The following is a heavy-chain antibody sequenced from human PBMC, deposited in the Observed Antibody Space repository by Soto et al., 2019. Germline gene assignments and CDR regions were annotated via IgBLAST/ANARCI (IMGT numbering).Heavy chain of an antibody. D-gene: IGHD2-2*01. CDR2: IYYSGST. J-gene: IGHJ5*02. CDR3: ARQGRSKPEDIVVVPAAEYWFDP. V-gene: IGHV4-59*08. Sequence: SETLSLTCTVSGGSISSYYWSWIRQPPGKGLEWIGYIYYSGSTNYNPSLKSRVTISVDTSKNQFSLKLSSVTAADTAVYYCARQGRSKPEDIVVVPAAEYWFDPWGQGTLVTVSS. CDR1: GGSISSYY.